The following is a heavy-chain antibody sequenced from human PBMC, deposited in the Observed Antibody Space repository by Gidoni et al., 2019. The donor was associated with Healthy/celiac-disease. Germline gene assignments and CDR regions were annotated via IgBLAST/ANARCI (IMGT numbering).Heavy chain of an antibody. J-gene: IGHJ4*02. CDR3: AKDLNDYGGNFDY. V-gene: IGHV3-23*01. CDR1: GFTFSSYA. D-gene: IGHD4-17*01. CDR2: IRGSGGST. Sequence: EVQLLESGGGLLQPGGSLRPSCAASGFTFSSYALSWVRQAPGQGLAWVSDIRGSGGSTYYADSVKGRFTISRDNSKNTLYLQMNSLRAEDTAVYYCAKDLNDYGGNFDYWGQGTLVTVSS.